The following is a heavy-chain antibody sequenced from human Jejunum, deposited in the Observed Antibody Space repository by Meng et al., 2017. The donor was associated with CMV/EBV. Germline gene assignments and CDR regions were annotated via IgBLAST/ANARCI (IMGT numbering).Heavy chain of an antibody. J-gene: IGHJ5*02. D-gene: IGHD4-11*01. Sequence: LSCAASGFTFSLYSMNWLRQAPGKGLEWVSSISSNSRYIYYADSVKGRFTISRDDAENSLYLQMNSLRAEDTAVYYCAGPYSDYQSAWGQGTLVTVSS. CDR1: GFTFSLYS. CDR2: ISSNSRYI. V-gene: IGHV3-21*01. CDR3: AGPYSDYQSA.